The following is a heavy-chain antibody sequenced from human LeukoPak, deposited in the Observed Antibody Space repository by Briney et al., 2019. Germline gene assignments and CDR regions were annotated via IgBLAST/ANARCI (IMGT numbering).Heavy chain of an antibody. V-gene: IGHV4-31*03. D-gene: IGHD2-2*02. CDR2: IYYSGST. CDR3: ARYCSSTNCYKGGFDP. CDR1: GGSISSGGYY. Sequence: SETLSLTCTVSGGSISSGGYYWSWIRQHPGKGLEWIGYIYYSGSTYSNPSPKSRVTISVDTPKNQFSLNLSSVTAADTAVYYCARYCSSTNCYKGGFDPWGQGTLVTVSS. J-gene: IGHJ5*02.